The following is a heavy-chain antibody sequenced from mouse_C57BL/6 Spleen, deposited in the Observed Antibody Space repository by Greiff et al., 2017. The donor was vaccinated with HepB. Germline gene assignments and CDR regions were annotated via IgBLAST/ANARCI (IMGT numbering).Heavy chain of an antibody. Sequence: QVHLKQSGAELVKPGASVKISCKASGYAFSSYWMNWVKQRPGKGLEWIGQIYPGDGDTNYNGKFKGKATLTADKSSSTAYMQLSSLTSEDSAVYFCATMPTGVYYAMDYWGQGTSVTVSS. CDR1: GYAFSSYW. J-gene: IGHJ4*01. CDR3: ATMPTGVYYAMDY. CDR2: IYPGDGDT. V-gene: IGHV1-80*01. D-gene: IGHD1-1*01.